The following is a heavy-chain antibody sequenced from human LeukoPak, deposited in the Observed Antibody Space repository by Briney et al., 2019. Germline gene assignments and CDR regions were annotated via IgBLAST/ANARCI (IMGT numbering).Heavy chain of an antibody. CDR1: GFTFDDYA. J-gene: IGHJ4*02. V-gene: IGHV3-30-3*01. CDR2: ISYDGSNK. Sequence: PGGSLRLSCAASGFTFDDYAMPWVRQAPGKGLEWVAVISYDGSNKYYADSVKGRFTISRDNSKNTLYLQMNSLRAEDTAVYYCARDHSSSWYLVFDYWGQGTLVTVSS. D-gene: IGHD6-13*01. CDR3: ARDHSSSWYLVFDY.